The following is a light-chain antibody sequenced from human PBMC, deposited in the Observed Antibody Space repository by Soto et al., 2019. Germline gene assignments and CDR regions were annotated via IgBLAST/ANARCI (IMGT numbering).Light chain of an antibody. CDR2: GNN. CDR3: CSYAGSGTDDNYV. Sequence: QSVLTQPPSMSGAPGQRVTFSCTGSSSNIGAGYYVHWYQQLPGTAPKVIVYGNNSRPSGVPDRFSGSKSGTSASLAISGLQTEDEADYYCCSYAGSGTDDNYVFGTGTKLTVL. J-gene: IGLJ1*01. V-gene: IGLV1-40*01. CDR1: SSNIGAGYY.